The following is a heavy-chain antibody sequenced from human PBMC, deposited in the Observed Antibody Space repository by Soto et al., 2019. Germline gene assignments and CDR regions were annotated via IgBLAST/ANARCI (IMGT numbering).Heavy chain of an antibody. CDR1: GGTFSSYA. CDR2: IIPILGTA. D-gene: IGHD4-17*01. CDR3: ARDPDGDHVFDY. J-gene: IGHJ4*02. Sequence: GASVKVSCKASGGTFSSYAISWVRQAPGQGLEWMGGIIPILGTANYAQKFQGRVTMTTDESTSTAYMELRSLRSDDTAVYYCARDPDGDHVFDYWAQGTLVTVSS. V-gene: IGHV1-69*05.